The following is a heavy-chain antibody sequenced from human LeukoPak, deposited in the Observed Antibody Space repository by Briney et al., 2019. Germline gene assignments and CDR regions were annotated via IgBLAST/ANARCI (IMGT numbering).Heavy chain of an antibody. V-gene: IGHV4-34*01. CDR1: GGSFSGYY. CDR2: INHSGST. CDR3: AKGGGVIAATGDY. J-gene: IGHJ4*02. Sequence: SETLSLTCAVYGGSFSGYYWSWIRQPPGKGLEWIGEINHSGSTNYNPYLKSRVTISVDTSKNQFSLKLSSVTAADTAVYYCAKGGGVIAATGDYWGQGTLVTVSS. D-gene: IGHD2-15*01.